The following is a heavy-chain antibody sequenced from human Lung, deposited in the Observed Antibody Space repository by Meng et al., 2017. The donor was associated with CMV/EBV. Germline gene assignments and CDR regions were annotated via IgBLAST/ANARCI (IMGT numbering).Heavy chain of an antibody. J-gene: IGHJ6*02. CDR1: GYTFTGYY. V-gene: IGHV1-2*02. CDR2: INPITGAT. Sequence: ASVKVSCKALGYTFTGYYVHWLRQAPGQGLGWMGWINPITGATKYAQKSQGRVTMTRETSISTAYMDLSRLTSDDAAIYYCGRVVASAQLPPLDVWGQGTTVTVSS. CDR3: GRVVASAQLPPLDV. D-gene: IGHD1-1*01.